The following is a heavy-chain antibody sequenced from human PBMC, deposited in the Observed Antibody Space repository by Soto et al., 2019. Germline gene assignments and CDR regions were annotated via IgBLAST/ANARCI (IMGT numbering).Heavy chain of an antibody. CDR3: ASRNAGPVINFDY. Sequence: LSLTCTVSGSSFSSSSYYWGWIRQPPGKGLEWIGSIYYSGSTYYNPSLKSRVTISVDTSKNQFSLKLSSVTAADTAVYYCASRNAGPVINFDYWGQGTLVTVSS. J-gene: IGHJ4*02. CDR2: IYYSGST. CDR1: GSSFSSSSYY. D-gene: IGHD4-4*01. V-gene: IGHV4-39*01.